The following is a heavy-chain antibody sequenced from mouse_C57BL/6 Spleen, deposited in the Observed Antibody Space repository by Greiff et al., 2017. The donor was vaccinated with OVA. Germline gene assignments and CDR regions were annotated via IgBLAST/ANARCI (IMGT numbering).Heavy chain of an antibody. D-gene: IGHD1-2*01. Sequence: DVMLVESGGGLVQPGSSMKLSCTASGFTFSDYYMAWVRQVPEKGLEWVANINYDGSSTYYLDSLKSRFIISRDNAKNILYLQMSSLKSEDTATYYCARDRGYGPFDYWGQGTTLTVSS. J-gene: IGHJ2*01. V-gene: IGHV5-16*01. CDR2: INYDGSST. CDR1: GFTFSDYY. CDR3: ARDRGYGPFDY.